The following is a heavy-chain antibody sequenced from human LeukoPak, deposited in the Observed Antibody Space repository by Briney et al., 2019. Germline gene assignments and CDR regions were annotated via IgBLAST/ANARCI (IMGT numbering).Heavy chain of an antibody. Sequence: ASVKVSCKASGYTFTGYYMHWVRQAPGQGLEWMGWINPNSGGTNYAQKFQGRVTMTEDTSTDTAHMELSSLRSEDTAVYYCATAWGSGSYPFDYWGQGTLVTVSS. J-gene: IGHJ4*02. D-gene: IGHD1-26*01. CDR3: ATAWGSGSYPFDY. CDR1: GYTFTGYY. V-gene: IGHV1-2*02. CDR2: INPNSGGT.